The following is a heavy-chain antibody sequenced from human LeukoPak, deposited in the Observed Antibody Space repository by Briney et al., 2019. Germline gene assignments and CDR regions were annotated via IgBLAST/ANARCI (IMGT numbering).Heavy chain of an antibody. J-gene: IGHJ3*02. D-gene: IGHD3-9*01. CDR2: IIPIFGTA. V-gene: IGHV1-69*06. CDR1: GGTFSSYA. CDR3: AFGGYDILTGYLDAFDI. Sequence: GSSVKVSCKASGGTFSSYAISWVRQAPGQGLEWMGGIIPIFGTANYAQKLQGRVTITADKSTSTAYMELSSLRSEDTAVYYCAFGGYDILTGYLDAFDIWGQGTMVTVSS.